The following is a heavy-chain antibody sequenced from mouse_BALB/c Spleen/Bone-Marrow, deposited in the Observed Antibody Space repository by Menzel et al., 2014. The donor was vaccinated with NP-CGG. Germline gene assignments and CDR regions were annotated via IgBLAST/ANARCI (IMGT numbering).Heavy chain of an antibody. Sequence: EVMLVESGPSLVKPSQTLSLTCSVTGDSITSSYWNWFRKFPGNKLEYMGYISYSGNAYYNPSLKSRISLTRDTSKNQYYLQLNSVTTEDTATYFCARGNGYHFDYWGQGTTLTVSS. CDR2: ISYSGNA. V-gene: IGHV3-8*02. CDR1: GDSITSSY. J-gene: IGHJ2*01. D-gene: IGHD1-2*01. CDR3: ARGNGYHFDY.